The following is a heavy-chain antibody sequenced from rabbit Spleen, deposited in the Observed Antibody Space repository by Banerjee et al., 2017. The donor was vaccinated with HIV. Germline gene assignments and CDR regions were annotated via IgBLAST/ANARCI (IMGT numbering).Heavy chain of an antibody. CDR3: ARDTGSSFSSYGMDL. V-gene: IGHV1S45*01. J-gene: IGHJ6*01. CDR2: IAGSSSGFT. CDR1: GFAFSNYY. Sequence: QEQLEESGGGLVQPGGSLTLSCKVSGFAFSNYYISWVRQAPGKGLEWISCIAGSSSGFTYSATWAKGRFTISKASLTTVTLQMTTLTAVDTATYFCARDTGSSFSSYGMDLWGQGTLVTVS. D-gene: IGHD8-1*01.